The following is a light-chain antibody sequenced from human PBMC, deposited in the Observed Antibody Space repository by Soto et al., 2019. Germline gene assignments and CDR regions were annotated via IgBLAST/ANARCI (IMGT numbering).Light chain of an antibody. J-gene: IGKJ1*01. CDR3: LQHINYPWP. CDR2: GAS. V-gene: IGKV1-8*01. Sequence: IRMTQSPSSLSASILDTVSITFVASQDIGSVLAWYQQKPGTAPNVLISGASDLHAGVPSRFSGSGSGTDFPLAISSLQPEDSATYYCLQHINYPWPFGQGTKVDI. CDR1: QDIGSV.